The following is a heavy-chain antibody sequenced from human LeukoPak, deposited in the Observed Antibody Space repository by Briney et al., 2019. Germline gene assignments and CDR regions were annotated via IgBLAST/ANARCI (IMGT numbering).Heavy chain of an antibody. J-gene: IGHJ4*02. Sequence: PEGSLRLSCAASGFTFRSYAMSWVRQAPGKGLEWVSAISGSGGSTYYVDSVKGRFTISRDNSKNTLYLQMNSLRAEDTAVYYCAKAGHYYDSSGYYRAWGQGTLVTVSS. D-gene: IGHD3-22*01. CDR3: AKAGHYYDSSGYYRA. V-gene: IGHV3-23*01. CDR1: GFTFRSYA. CDR2: ISGSGGST.